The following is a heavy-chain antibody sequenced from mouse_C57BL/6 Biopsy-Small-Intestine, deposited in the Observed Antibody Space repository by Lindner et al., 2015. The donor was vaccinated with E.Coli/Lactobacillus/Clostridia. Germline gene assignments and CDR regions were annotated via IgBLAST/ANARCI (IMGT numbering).Heavy chain of an antibody. Sequence: VQLQESGPGLVAPHRACPSLALSXGFSLTSYGVDWVRQPPGKGPEWLVVIWSDGSTTYNSALKSRLSISKDNSKSQVFLKMNSLQTDDTAMYYCARHPNYYGSSGYYFDYWGQGTTLTVSS. D-gene: IGHD1-1*01. J-gene: IGHJ2*01. CDR3: ARHPNYYGSSGYYFDY. V-gene: IGHV2-6-1*01. CDR2: IWSDGST. CDR1: GFSLTSYG.